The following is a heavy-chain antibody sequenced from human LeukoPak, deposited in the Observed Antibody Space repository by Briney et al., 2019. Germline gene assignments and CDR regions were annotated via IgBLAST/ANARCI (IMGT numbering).Heavy chain of an antibody. D-gene: IGHD7-27*01. V-gene: IGHV3-74*01. Sequence: GGSLRLSCAASGFTVSNSWMFWVRPAPGKGLMYVSEINNDGNRIRYVDSVKGRFTISRDGAKNTLFLQMNSLRDDDTAMYYCARGGLPGGFDYWGQGILVTVSS. CDR3: ARGGLPGGFDY. CDR1: GFTVSNSW. CDR2: INNDGNRI. J-gene: IGHJ4*02.